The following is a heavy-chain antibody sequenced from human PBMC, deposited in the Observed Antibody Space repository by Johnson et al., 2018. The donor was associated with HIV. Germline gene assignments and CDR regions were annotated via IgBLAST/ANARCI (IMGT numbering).Heavy chain of an antibody. CDR1: GFTFNNYA. Sequence: QVQLVESGGGVVQPGGSLRLSCAASGFTFNNYAMHWVRQAPGKGLEWVAVISYDGSKKYYADSVKGRFTISRDNSKNTLYLQMNSLRTEDTAVYYCASGVDYGGNYGACDIWGQGTMVTVSS. D-gene: IGHD4-23*01. CDR3: ASGVDYGGNYGACDI. V-gene: IGHV3-30*04. CDR2: ISYDGSKK. J-gene: IGHJ3*02.